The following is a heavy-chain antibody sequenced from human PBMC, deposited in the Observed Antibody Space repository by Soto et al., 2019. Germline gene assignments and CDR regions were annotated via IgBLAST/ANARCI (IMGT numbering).Heavy chain of an antibody. Sequence: LSLTCTASGGSISSDANFWSWIRQLPGRGLEWIGYISYTGRTYYTPSLNSRLTISLDTSKNLFSLRLSAVTAADTAVYFCARGSFSSSSSWFDAWGQGTLVTVSS. CDR1: GGSISSDANF. CDR2: ISYTGRT. J-gene: IGHJ5*02. D-gene: IGHD6-6*01. V-gene: IGHV4-31*03. CDR3: ARGSFSSSSSWFDA.